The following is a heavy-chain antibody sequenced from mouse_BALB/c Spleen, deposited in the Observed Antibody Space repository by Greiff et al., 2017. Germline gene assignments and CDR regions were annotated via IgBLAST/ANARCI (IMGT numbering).Heavy chain of an antibody. CDR1: GYAFSSYW. V-gene: IGHV1-80*01. J-gene: IGHJ2*01. D-gene: IGHD1-1*01. CDR3: ARRYGSSYFDY. CDR2: IYPGDGDT. Sequence: QVQLKESGAELVRPGSSVKISCKASGYAFSSYWMNWVKQRPGQGLEWIGQIYPGDGDTNYNGKFKGKATLTADKSSSTAYMQLSSLTSEDSAVYFCARRYGSSYFDYWGQGTTLTVSS.